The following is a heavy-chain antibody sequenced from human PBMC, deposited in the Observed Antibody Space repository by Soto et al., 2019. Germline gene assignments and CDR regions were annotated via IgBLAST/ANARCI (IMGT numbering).Heavy chain of an antibody. V-gene: IGHV3-30*18. CDR2: ISYDGSNY. J-gene: IGHJ6*02. CDR1: GFTFRSYG. Sequence: LGGSLRLSCAASGFTFRSYGMHWVRQAPGKGLEWVAIISYDGSNYYHADSVKGRFTISRDNSKTTLYLQMNSLRAEDTAVYYCAKGYSGTGGMDVWGQGTTVTVSS. CDR3: AKGYSGTGGMDV. D-gene: IGHD5-12*01.